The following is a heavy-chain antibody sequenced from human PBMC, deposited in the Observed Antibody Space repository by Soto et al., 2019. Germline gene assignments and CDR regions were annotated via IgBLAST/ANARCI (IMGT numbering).Heavy chain of an antibody. CDR2: ISGGGGAT. CDR3: AKSEPYGSGSYYFDY. V-gene: IGHV3-23*01. Sequence: EVQLLESGGGLVQPGGSLRLSCAASGFTFSRNAMSWVRQAPGKGLEWVSGISGGGGATYYADSVKGRFTISRDNSKNTLYLQMNSPRAEDTAIYYCAKSEPYGSGSYYFDYWGQGTLVTVSS. CDR1: GFTFSRNA. J-gene: IGHJ4*02. D-gene: IGHD1-26*01.